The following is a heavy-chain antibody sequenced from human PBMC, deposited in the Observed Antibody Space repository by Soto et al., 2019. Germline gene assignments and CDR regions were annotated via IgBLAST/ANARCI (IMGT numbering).Heavy chain of an antibody. CDR2: IYYSGST. J-gene: IGHJ5*02. V-gene: IGHV4-31*03. D-gene: IGHD3-3*01. Sequence: QVQLQESGPRLVKPSQTLSLTCTVSGGSISSGDYYWSWIRQHPGKGLEWIGYIYYSGSTYYNPTLKSRVTISVDTSKSQFSLKLSSVTAADTAVYYCARWWSGSRQGFDPWGQGTLVTVSS. CDR3: ARWWSGSRQGFDP. CDR1: GGSISSGDYY.